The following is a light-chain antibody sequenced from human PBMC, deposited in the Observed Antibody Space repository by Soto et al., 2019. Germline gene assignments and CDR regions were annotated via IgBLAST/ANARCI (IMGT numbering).Light chain of an antibody. CDR2: GAS. Sequence: EIVLTQSPGTLSLSPGERATLSCRASQSVSRSYLAWYQQRPGQAPRLLIYGASSRAAGIPDRFIGSGSGTDFTLTISRLEPEDFAVYYCQQYGTSRTFGQGTKVDI. CDR1: QSVSRSY. CDR3: QQYGTSRT. V-gene: IGKV3-20*01. J-gene: IGKJ1*01.